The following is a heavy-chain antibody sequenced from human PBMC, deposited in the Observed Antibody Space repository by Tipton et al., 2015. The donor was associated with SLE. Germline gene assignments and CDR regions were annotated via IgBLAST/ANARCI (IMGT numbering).Heavy chain of an antibody. CDR3: GGAAGAGVDYI. J-gene: IGHJ3*02. CDR1: GYTFTSYG. V-gene: IGHV1-69*13. D-gene: IGHD1-14*01. CDR2: IIPISGTA. Sequence: QLVQSGAEVKKPGASVKVSCKASGYTFTSYGISWVRQAPGQGLEWMGDIIPISGTAKYPQKFQGRVTISADESTNTAYMQLSSLRSEDTAVYYCGGAAGAGVDYIWGQGTMVTVSS.